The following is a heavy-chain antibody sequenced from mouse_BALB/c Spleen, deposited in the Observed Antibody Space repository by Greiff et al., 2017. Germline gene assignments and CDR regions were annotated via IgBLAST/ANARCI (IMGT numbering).Heavy chain of an antibody. CDR1: GFTFSNYW. Sequence: DVQLVESGGGLVQPGGSMKLSCVASGFTFSNYWMNWVRQSPEKGLEWVAEIRLKSNNYATHYAESVKGRFTISRDDSKSSVYLQMNNLRAEDTGIYYCTRPPFTTATNFDVWGAGTTVTVSS. CDR2: IRLKSNNYAT. J-gene: IGHJ1*01. D-gene: IGHD1-2*01. CDR3: TRPPFTTATNFDV. V-gene: IGHV6-6*02.